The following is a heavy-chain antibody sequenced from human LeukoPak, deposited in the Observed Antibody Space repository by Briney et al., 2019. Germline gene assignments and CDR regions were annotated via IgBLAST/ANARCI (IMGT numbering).Heavy chain of an antibody. D-gene: IGHD3-3*01. CDR3: VTGYYEPFDN. Sequence: SETLSLTCNVSGASLSDYYWGWIRQSPAKGLEWLGYISDTGKTDYNPSLNSRGTLSLDTSKNQFSLRLASVTAADTAVYYCVTGYYEPFDNWGQGTLVTVSS. V-gene: IGHV4-59*01. J-gene: IGHJ4*02. CDR2: ISDTGKT. CDR1: GASLSDYY.